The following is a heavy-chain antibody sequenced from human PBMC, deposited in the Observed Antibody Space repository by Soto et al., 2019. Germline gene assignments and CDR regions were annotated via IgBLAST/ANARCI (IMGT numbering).Heavy chain of an antibody. Sequence: PGGSLRLSCAASGFTFSSYWMHWVRQAPGKGLVWVSLINSDGSSTSYADSVKGRFTISRDNAKNTLYLQMNSLRAEDTAVYYCARRPDFYSSSSPNWFDPWGQGTLVTVSS. D-gene: IGHD6-6*01. V-gene: IGHV3-74*01. CDR3: ARRPDFYSSSSPNWFDP. CDR2: INSDGSST. J-gene: IGHJ5*02. CDR1: GFTFSSYW.